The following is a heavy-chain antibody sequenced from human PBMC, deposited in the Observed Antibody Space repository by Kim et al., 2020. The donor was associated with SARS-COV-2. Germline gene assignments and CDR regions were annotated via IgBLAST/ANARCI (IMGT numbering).Heavy chain of an antibody. CDR2: ISYDGTTT. Sequence: GGSLRLSCAASEFTFSIYAIHWVRQAPGKGLEWVAVISYDGTTTYYGDSVKGSYTISRDNSKNTLYLQMNSLRAEDTAVYDCAKGPRYKNGHKNYHYNGMDVWGQGTTVPVSS. J-gene: IGHJ6*02. CDR3: AKGPRYKNGHKNYHYNGMDV. CDR1: EFTFSIYA. D-gene: IGHD2-8*01. V-gene: IGHV3-30*18.